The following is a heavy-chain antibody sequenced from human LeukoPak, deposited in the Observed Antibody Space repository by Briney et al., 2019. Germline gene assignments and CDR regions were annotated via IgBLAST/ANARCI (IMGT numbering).Heavy chain of an antibody. J-gene: IGHJ5*02. Sequence: SETLSLTCTVSGGSISSSSYYWGWIRQPPGKGLEWIGSIYYSGSTYYNPSLKSRVTISVDTSKNQFSPKLSSVTAADTAVYYCASRPYYGSGSSFDPWGQGTLVTVSS. CDR2: IYYSGST. D-gene: IGHD3-10*01. CDR1: GGSISSSSYY. CDR3: ASRPYYGSGSSFDP. V-gene: IGHV4-39*01.